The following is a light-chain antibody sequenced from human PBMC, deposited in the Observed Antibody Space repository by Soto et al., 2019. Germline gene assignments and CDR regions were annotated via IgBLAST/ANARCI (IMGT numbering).Light chain of an antibody. CDR1: QTIIRY. Sequence: DIQMTQSPSSLSASVGDRVTISCRASQTIIRYLNWYQQKPGKAPKLLIYAASSLESGVPSRFSGSGSGTDFTLTISSLQPDDFATYYCQQSYNTLTFGPGPAVDVK. CDR3: QQSYNTLT. J-gene: IGKJ3*01. V-gene: IGKV1-39*01. CDR2: AAS.